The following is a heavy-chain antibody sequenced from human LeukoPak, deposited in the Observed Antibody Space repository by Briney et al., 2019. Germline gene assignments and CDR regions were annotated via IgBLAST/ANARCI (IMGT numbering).Heavy chain of an antibody. V-gene: IGHV4-34*01. CDR3: ARGPVVVPAAMRVRWFDP. CDR1: GGSFSGYY. D-gene: IGHD2-2*01. J-gene: IGHJ5*02. Sequence: PSETLSLTCAVYGGSFSGYYWSWIRQPPGKGLEWIGEINHSGSTNYNPSLKSRVTISVDTPKNQFSLKLSSVTAADTAVYYCARGPVVVPAAMRVRWFDPWGQGTLVTVSS. CDR2: INHSGST.